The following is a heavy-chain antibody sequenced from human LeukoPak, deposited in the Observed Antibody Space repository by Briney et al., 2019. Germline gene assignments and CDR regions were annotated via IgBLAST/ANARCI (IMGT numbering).Heavy chain of an antibody. V-gene: IGHV4-38-2*02. D-gene: IGHD3-10*01. CDR1: GYSISSGYY. CDR2: IYHSGST. Sequence: SETLSLTCAVSGYSISSGYYWGWIRQPPGKGLEWIGSIYHSGSTYYNPSLKSLDTISVDTSKSQFSLKLSSVTAPDTAVYYCAREFGELSPYFDYWGQGTLVTVSS. J-gene: IGHJ4*02. CDR3: AREFGELSPYFDY.